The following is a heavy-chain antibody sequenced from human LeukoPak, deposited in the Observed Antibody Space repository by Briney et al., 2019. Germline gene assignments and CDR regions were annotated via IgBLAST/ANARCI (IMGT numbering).Heavy chain of an antibody. CDR3: ARGLEWLTRRHTWFDP. J-gene: IGHJ5*02. V-gene: IGHV1-18*01. CDR2: ISAYNGNT. Sequence: ASVKVSCKASSYIFTNYAFTWVRQAPGQGLEWMGWISAYNGNTNYAQKLQGRVTMTTDTSTSTAYMELRSLRSDDTAVYYCARGLEWLTRRHTWFDPWGQGTLVTVSS. D-gene: IGHD3-3*01. CDR1: SYIFTNYA.